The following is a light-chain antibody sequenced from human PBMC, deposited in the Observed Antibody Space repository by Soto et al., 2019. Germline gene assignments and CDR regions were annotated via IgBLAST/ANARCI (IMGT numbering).Light chain of an antibody. CDR3: SSYTSSSLYV. V-gene: IGLV2-14*01. Sequence: QSALTQPASVSGSPGQSITISCTGTSSDVGGYIYVSWYQQHPGKAPKLMIYDVSDRPSGVSNRFSGSKSGSTASLTISGLQAEDEADYYCSSYTSSSLYVFGTGTKVTVL. J-gene: IGLJ1*01. CDR1: SSDVGGYIY. CDR2: DVS.